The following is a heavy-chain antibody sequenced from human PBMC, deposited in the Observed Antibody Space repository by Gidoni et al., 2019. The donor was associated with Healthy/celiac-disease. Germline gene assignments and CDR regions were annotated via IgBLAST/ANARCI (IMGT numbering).Heavy chain of an antibody. CDR1: GGSISSYY. Sequence: QVQLQESGPGLVKPSETLSLTCTVSGGSISSYYWSWIRQPPGKGLEWIGYIYYSGSTNYNPSLKSRVTISVDTSKNQFSLKLSSVTAADTAVYYCARYSNYVRASITAGFDPWGQGTLVTVSS. CDR3: ARYSNYVRASITAGFDP. CDR2: IYYSGST. V-gene: IGHV4-59*01. J-gene: IGHJ5*02. D-gene: IGHD4-4*01.